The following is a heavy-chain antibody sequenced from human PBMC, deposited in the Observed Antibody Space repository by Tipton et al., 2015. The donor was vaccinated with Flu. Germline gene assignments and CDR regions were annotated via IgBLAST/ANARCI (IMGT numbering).Heavy chain of an antibody. D-gene: IGHD3-10*01. Sequence: QSGAEVKKPGASVKVSCKASGYTFTDYFIHWMRQAPGQGLEWLGWVNPNSGGTNYAQKSQGRVTMTRDTSINIAYVELSSLRSDDTAVYYCARSFSQYFGSGSYHDYWGQGTLVTVSS. CDR3: ARSFSQYFGSGSYHDY. CDR1: GYTFTDYF. V-gene: IGHV1-2*02. J-gene: IGHJ4*02. CDR2: VNPNSGGT.